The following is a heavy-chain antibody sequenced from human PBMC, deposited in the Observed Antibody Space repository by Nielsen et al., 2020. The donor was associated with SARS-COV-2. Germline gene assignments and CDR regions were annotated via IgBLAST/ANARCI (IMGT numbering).Heavy chain of an antibody. V-gene: IGHV3-21*01. CDR3: ARAYHNYYYAMDV. CDR1: GFTVSSYS. Sequence: GGSLRLSCAVSGFTVSSYSMNWVRQAPGKGLEWVSSISISSSSFYYTDSVRGRFTISRDNAKSSLYLQLTSLRAEDTAVYYCARAYHNYYYAMDVWGKGPRSPSPQ. D-gene: IGHD1-14*01. J-gene: IGHJ6*01. CDR2: ISISSSSF.